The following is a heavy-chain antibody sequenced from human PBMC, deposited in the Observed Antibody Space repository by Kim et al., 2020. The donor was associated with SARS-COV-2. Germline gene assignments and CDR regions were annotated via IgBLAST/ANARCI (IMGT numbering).Heavy chain of an antibody. Sequence: TRYSPSFQGQVTISADKSISTAYLQWSSLKASDTAMYYCASGDEMAIYDYWGQGTLVTVSS. CDR3: ASGDEMAIYDY. CDR2: T. V-gene: IGHV5-51*01. D-gene: IGHD2-21*01. J-gene: IGHJ4*02.